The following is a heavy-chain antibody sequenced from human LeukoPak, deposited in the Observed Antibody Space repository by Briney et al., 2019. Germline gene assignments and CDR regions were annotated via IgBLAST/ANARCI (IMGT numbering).Heavy chain of an antibody. CDR2: MYYSGST. V-gene: IGHV4-39*07. CDR1: GGSISSSTYY. CDR3: ARSGYSSALHWFDP. Sequence: SETLSLTCTVSGGSISSSTYYWGWIRQPPGKGLEWIGTMYYSGSTFYNPSLKSRVTISVDTSKNQFSLKLSSVTAADTAMYYCARSGYSSALHWFDPWGQGTLVTVSS. J-gene: IGHJ5*02. D-gene: IGHD6-19*01.